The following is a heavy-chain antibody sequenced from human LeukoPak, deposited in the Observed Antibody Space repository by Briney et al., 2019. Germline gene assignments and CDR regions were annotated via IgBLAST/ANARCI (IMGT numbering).Heavy chain of an antibody. V-gene: IGHV1-18*01. Sequence: GASVKVSCKASGYTFSSYGISWVRQAPGQGLEWMGWISAYNGNTNYAQKFQGRVTMTTDTSTSTTYMEVRSPRSDDTAVYYCARHGHDFWSGQNWFDPWGQGTLATVSS. J-gene: IGHJ5*02. CDR2: ISAYNGNT. CDR1: GYTFSSYG. D-gene: IGHD3-3*01. CDR3: ARHGHDFWSGQNWFDP.